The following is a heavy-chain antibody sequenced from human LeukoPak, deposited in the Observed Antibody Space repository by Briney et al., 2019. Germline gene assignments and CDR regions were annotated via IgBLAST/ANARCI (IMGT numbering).Heavy chain of an antibody. D-gene: IGHD2-21*01. CDR3: AREKTACGGDCYDS. Sequence: PGGSLRLSCAASGFTFSSYEMGWVRQAPGKGLEWVSYISSSGTPIHYADSVKGRFTISRDNAKNSLFLQMNSLRAEDTAVYYCAREKTACGGDCYDSWGQGTLVAVSS. CDR1: GFTFSSYE. CDR2: ISSSGTPI. J-gene: IGHJ4*02. V-gene: IGHV3-48*03.